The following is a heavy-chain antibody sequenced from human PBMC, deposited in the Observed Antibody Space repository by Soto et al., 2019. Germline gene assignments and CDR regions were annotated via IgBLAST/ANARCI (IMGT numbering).Heavy chain of an antibody. CDR2: MSGNGGST. CDR1: GFTFSSYA. V-gene: IGHV3-23*01. Sequence: PGGSLRLSCAASGFTFSSYAMSWVRQAQGKGLEWLSAMSGNGGSTYHEASVKGRFTISRDNSKNTLYLQMNSLRAEDTAVYYCAKRPSGYWGQGTLVTVSS. J-gene: IGHJ4*02. CDR3: AKRPSGY.